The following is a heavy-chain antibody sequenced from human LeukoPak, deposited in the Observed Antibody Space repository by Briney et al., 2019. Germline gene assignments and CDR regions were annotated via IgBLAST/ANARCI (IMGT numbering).Heavy chain of an antibody. CDR1: GFTFSTAW. J-gene: IGHJ4*02. D-gene: IGHD1-26*01. Sequence: GGSLRLSCAPSGFTFSTAWMTWVRQAPGKGLEWLGNINEGGSVTNYVDSVRGRFSISRDNAKNTMYLQMSSLRVEDTAVYYCARDHHFGALDYWGQGTQVTVSS. V-gene: IGHV3-7*01. CDR2: INEGGSVT. CDR3: ARDHHFGALDY.